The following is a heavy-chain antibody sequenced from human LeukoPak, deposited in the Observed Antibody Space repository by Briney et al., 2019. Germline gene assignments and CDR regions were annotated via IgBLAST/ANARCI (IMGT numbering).Heavy chain of an antibody. J-gene: IGHJ6*03. CDR2: IYTRGST. CDR3: ATGPTPYYYYYMGV. V-gene: IGHV4-61*02. Sequence: SQTLSLTCTVAGGSISSGSYYWSWIRQPAGKGLEWIRRIYTRGSTNYNPSLHRRVTISVDTSKNHFSLMLSSVTAADTAVYYCATGPTPYYYYYMGVWGKGTTVTVSS. CDR1: GGSISSGSYY.